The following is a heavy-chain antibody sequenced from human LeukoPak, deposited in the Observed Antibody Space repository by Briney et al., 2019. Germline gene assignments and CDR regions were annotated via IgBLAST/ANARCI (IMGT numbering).Heavy chain of an antibody. CDR2: INTNTGNP. V-gene: IGHV7-4-1*02. CDR1: GYTFTSYA. D-gene: IGHD3-3*01. J-gene: IGHJ6*03. Sequence: ASVKVSCKASGYTFTSYAMNWVRQAPGQGLEWMGWINTNTGNPTYAQGFTGRFVFSLDTSVSTAYLQISSLKAEDTAVYYCARDSGITSYDFCSGYWDHYYYYYMDVWGKGTTVTVSS. CDR3: ARDSGITSYDFCSGYWDHYYYYYMDV.